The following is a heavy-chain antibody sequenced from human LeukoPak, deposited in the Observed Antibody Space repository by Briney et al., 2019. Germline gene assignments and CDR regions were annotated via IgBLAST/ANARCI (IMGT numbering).Heavy chain of an antibody. CDR1: GFTFSTYA. Sequence: GGSLRLSCAASGFTFSTYAMSWVRQAPGKGLEWVSLISGSGGSIYYADSVKGRFTISRDNGKNTLSLQMNSLRAEDTALYYCAKECLTTTTFDSWGRGTLVTVSS. CDR2: ISGSGGSI. J-gene: IGHJ4*01. D-gene: IGHD4-11*01. V-gene: IGHV3-23*01. CDR3: AKECLTTTTFDS.